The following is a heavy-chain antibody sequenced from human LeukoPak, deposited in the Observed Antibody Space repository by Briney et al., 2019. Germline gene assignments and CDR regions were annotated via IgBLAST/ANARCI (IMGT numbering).Heavy chain of an antibody. Sequence: SETLSLTCTVSGGSISRYYWSWIRQPAGRGLEWIGRIYSDGTITYNPSLQSRLTMSIDTSKNQFSLKLSFVTAADTAVYYCARDSGTTGEVKFDPWGQGTLVTVSS. CDR1: GGSISRYY. D-gene: IGHD4-17*01. CDR2: IYSDGTI. J-gene: IGHJ5*02. V-gene: IGHV4-4*07. CDR3: ARDSGTTGEVKFDP.